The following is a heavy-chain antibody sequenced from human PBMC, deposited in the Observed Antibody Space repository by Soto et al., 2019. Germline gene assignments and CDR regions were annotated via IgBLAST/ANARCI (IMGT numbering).Heavy chain of an antibody. CDR3: GGGRYCSSTSCVGPFDY. D-gene: IGHD2-2*01. CDR1: GYTFTSYG. Sequence: GASVKVSCKASGYTFTSYGISWVRQAPVQGLERMVWISAYNGNTNYAQKLQGRVTMTTDTSTNTAYMELRSLGCDDQAVYYCGGGRYCSSTSCVGPFDYWGQGTMVTV. J-gene: IGHJ4*02. CDR2: ISAYNGNT. V-gene: IGHV1-18*01.